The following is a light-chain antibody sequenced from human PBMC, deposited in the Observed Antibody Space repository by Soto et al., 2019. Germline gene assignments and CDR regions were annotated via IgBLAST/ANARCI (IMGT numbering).Light chain of an antibody. CDR2: DVT. V-gene: IGLV2-11*01. CDR3: SSYAGSNNLV. CDR1: ISDVAGYNY. Sequence: QSALTQPRSVSGSTGQSVTISCTGTISDVAGYNYVSWYQHHPGKAPKLLISDVTKRPSWVPDRFSGSKSGSTASLTISELQAEDEADYYCSSYAGSNNLVFGGGTQLTVL. J-gene: IGLJ2*01.